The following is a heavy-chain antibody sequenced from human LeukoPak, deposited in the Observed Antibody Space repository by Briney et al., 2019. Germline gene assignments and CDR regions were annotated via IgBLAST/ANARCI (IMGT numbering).Heavy chain of an antibody. CDR3: ARVHFGYCTNGVCYTGPEYFQH. CDR2: INPNSGGT. CDR1: GYTFTGYY. V-gene: IGHV1-2*06. Sequence: GASVKVSCKASGYTFTGYYMHWVRQAPGQGLEWMGRINPNSGGTNYAQKFQGRVTMTRDTSISTAYMELSRLRSDDTAVYYSARVHFGYCTNGVCYTGPEYFQHWGQGTLVTVSS. J-gene: IGHJ1*01. D-gene: IGHD2-8*01.